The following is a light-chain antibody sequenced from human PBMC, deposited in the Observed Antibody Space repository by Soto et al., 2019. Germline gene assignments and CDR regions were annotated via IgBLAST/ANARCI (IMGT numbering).Light chain of an antibody. CDR1: QSVTAGY. Sequence: EIGLTQSAGTLSWSPGERATLSCGASQSVTAGYFAWYQQKPGQAPRLLIYETSSRTTGIPDRFSGSGSGTDFTLTISRLQPEDFAVYYCQQYGNSPTFGQGTKVDIK. CDR3: QQYGNSPT. J-gene: IGKJ1*01. CDR2: ETS. V-gene: IGKV3-20*01.